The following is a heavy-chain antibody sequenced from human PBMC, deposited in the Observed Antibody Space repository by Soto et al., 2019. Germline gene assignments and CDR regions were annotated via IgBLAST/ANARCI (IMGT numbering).Heavy chain of an antibody. V-gene: IGHV1-46*01. Sequence: XSVKVSCNAAGYPFTHYCIHWVRQAPGQGLEWMGIINPNGGITTYAQKFRAGFTMTRDTSTSTVYLELSSLRSEDSAIYYCATYVNSAMAFDYWGQRTLVTVSS. J-gene: IGHJ4*02. CDR2: INPNGGIT. D-gene: IGHD5-18*01. CDR3: ATYVNSAMAFDY. CDR1: GYPFTHYC.